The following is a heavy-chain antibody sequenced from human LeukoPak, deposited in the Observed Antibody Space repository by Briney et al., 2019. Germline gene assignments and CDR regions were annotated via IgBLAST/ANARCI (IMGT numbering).Heavy chain of an antibody. V-gene: IGHV3-7*03. D-gene: IGHD1-26*01. CDR1: GFTLSSYW. J-gene: IGHJ4*02. CDR3: ARESSYSRDY. Sequence: GGSLRLSCAASGFTLSSYWMSWVRQVPGKGLEWVANIKPDGSEKHHVDPVEGRFTFSRDNAKNSLYLQMNSLRAEDTAVYYCARESSYSRDYWGQGTLVTVSS. CDR2: IKPDGSEK.